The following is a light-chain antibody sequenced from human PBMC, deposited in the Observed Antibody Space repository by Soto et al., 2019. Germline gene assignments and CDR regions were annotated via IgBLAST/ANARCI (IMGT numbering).Light chain of an antibody. CDR3: SSYSSSNTLPYV. CDR2: DVT. V-gene: IGLV2-14*03. J-gene: IGLJ1*01. Sequence: QSALTQPASVSGSRGQSITISCTGTSSDVGGYNFVSWYQQYPGKAPKLTIYDVTHRPSGVSERFSGSKSGNTASLTISGLQAEDEADYYCSSYSSSNTLPYVFGSGTKVTVL. CDR1: SSDVGGYNF.